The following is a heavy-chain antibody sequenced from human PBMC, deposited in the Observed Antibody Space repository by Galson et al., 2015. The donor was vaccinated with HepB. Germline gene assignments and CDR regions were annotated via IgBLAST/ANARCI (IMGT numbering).Heavy chain of an antibody. CDR2: ISSSSSYI. J-gene: IGHJ6*02. CDR1: GFTFSSYS. CDR3: ARDQLQPYYYYGMDV. Sequence: SLRLSCAASGFTFSSYSMNWVRQAPGKGLEWVSSISSSSSYIYYADSVKGRFTISRDNAKNSLYLQMNSLGAEDTAVYYCARDQLQPYYYYGMDVWGQGTTVTVSS. V-gene: IGHV3-21*01. D-gene: IGHD2-2*01.